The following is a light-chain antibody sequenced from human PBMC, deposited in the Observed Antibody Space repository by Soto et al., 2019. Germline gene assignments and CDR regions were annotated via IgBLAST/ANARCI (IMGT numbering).Light chain of an antibody. CDR2: ANY. CDR1: SSNIGSNS. Sequence: QSVLTQPPSASGTPGQRVTISCSGSSSNIGSNSVSWYQHLPETAPKLLIYANYQRPSGVPDRFSGSKSGASASLTISGLQSVDEADYYCAVWDDSLHFGGGTKLTVL. CDR3: AVWDDSLH. J-gene: IGLJ2*01. V-gene: IGLV1-44*01.